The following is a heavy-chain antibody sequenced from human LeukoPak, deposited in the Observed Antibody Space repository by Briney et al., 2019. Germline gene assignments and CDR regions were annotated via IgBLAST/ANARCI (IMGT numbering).Heavy chain of an antibody. CDR2: IDPSDSYT. D-gene: IGHD3-16*02. J-gene: IGHJ4*02. Sequence: GESLRIPCKGSGYTFTSYWITWVRQMPGKGLEWMGRIDPSDSYTNYSPSFQGHVTISAVKSISTVYLQWSSLQASDTAMYYCARRVGELSPDDFWGQGTLVTVSS. V-gene: IGHV5-10-1*01. CDR3: ARRVGELSPDDF. CDR1: GYTFTSYW.